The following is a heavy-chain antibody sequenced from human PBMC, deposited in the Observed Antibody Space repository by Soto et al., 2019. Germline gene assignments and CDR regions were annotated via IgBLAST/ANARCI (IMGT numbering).Heavy chain of an antibody. V-gene: IGHV4-31*03. J-gene: IGHJ4*02. CDR2: IYYSGST. CDR1: GGSISSGGYY. D-gene: IGHD3-10*01. Sequence: SETLSLTCTVSGGSISSGGYYWSWIRQHPGKGLEWIGYIYYSGSTYYNPSLKSRVTISVDTSKNQFSLKLSSVTAADTAVYYCARGRPRLVYGSGSYYYFDYWGQGTLVTVSS. CDR3: ARGRPRLVYGSGSYYYFDY.